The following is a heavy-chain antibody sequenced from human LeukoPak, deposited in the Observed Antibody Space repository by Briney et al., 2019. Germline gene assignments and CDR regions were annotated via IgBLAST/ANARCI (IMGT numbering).Heavy chain of an antibody. Sequence: SETLPLTCTVSGGSISSSSYYWGWIRQPPGKGLEWIGSIYYSGSTYYNPSLKSRVTISVDTSKNQFSLKLSSVTAADTAVYYCARENEGGNGIYYFDYWGQGTLVTVSS. J-gene: IGHJ4*02. CDR3: ARENEGGNGIYYFDY. D-gene: IGHD4-23*01. V-gene: IGHV4-39*07. CDR2: IYYSGST. CDR1: GGSISSSSYY.